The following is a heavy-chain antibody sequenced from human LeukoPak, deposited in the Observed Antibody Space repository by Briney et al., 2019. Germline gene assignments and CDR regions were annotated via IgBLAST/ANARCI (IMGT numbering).Heavy chain of an antibody. CDR3: AKVQYYHSSGYLDY. V-gene: IGHV3-33*03. CDR1: GFAFSSYG. D-gene: IGHD3-22*01. Sequence: PGRSLRLSCAASGFAFSSYGMHWVRQAPGKGLEWVAVIWYDGSNKYYADSVKGRFTISRDNSKNMLYLQMKSLRAEDTAVYYCAKVQYYHSSGYLDYWGQGTLVTVSS. CDR2: IWYDGSNK. J-gene: IGHJ4*02.